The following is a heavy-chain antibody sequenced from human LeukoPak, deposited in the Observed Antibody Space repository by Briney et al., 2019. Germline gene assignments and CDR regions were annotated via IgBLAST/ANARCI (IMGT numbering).Heavy chain of an antibody. V-gene: IGHV3-48*02. CDR1: GFTFSSHS. J-gene: IGHJ5*02. CDR3: AIDLTSEPTP. CDR2: VSSSGNTK. Sequence: GGSLRLSCAASGFTFSSHSMNWVRQAPGKGLEWISYVSSSGNTKHYVDSVMGRFTISGDNAKNSVYLQMNSLRDEDTAVYYCAIDLTSEPTPWGQGTLVTVSS. D-gene: IGHD4/OR15-4a*01.